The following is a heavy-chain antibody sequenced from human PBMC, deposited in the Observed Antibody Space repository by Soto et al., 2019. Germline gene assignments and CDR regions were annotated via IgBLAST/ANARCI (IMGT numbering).Heavy chain of an antibody. Sequence: ASVKVSCKASGYTFTSYHMHWVRQAPGQGLEWMGIINPSGGSTSYAQKFQGRVTMTRDTSTSTVYMELSSLRSEDTAVYYCARTPSSSSSSPGYYYGMDVWGQGTTVTVSS. D-gene: IGHD6-6*01. CDR3: ARTPSSSSSSPGYYYGMDV. CDR2: INPSGGST. CDR1: GYTFTSYH. J-gene: IGHJ6*02. V-gene: IGHV1-46*01.